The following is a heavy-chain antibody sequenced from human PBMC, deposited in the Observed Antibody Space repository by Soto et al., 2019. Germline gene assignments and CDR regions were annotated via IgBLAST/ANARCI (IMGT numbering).Heavy chain of an antibody. CDR3: ARAFLSIEKWLQSYYYGMDV. CDR1: GFTFSSYS. CDR2: ISSSSSYI. Sequence: EVQLVESGGGLVKPGGSLRLSCAASGFTFSSYSMNWVRQAPGKGLEWVSSISSSSSYIYYADSVKGRFTISRDNAKNSLYLQMSSLRAEDTAVYYCARAFLSIEKWLQSYYYGMDVWGQGTTVTVSS. J-gene: IGHJ6*02. D-gene: IGHD6-19*01. V-gene: IGHV3-21*01.